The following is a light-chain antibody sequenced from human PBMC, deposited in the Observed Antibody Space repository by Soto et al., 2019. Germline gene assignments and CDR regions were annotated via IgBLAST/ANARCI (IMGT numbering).Light chain of an antibody. CDR3: TSYTSSSSWV. Sequence: QSALTQPASVSGSPGQSITISCTGTSSDVGAYNYVSWYQQHPDKAPKLMIYEVSNRPSVLSNRFSGSKSGNTASLTISGLQAEDEADYYCTSYTSSSSWVFGGGTKLTVL. J-gene: IGLJ3*02. V-gene: IGLV2-14*01. CDR2: EVS. CDR1: SSDVGAYNY.